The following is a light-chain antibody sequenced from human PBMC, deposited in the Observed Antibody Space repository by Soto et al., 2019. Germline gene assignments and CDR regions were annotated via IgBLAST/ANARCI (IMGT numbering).Light chain of an antibody. CDR3: QQFNV. Sequence: IQITQSPSTLSASVGEGVTITCRASQGIGSALAWYQQKPGKAPKLLIYDASSLESGVPSRFSGSGSGTDFTLTISSLQPEDFATYYCQQFNVFGGGTKVDIK. CDR1: QGIGSA. J-gene: IGKJ4*01. CDR2: DAS. V-gene: IGKV1-13*02.